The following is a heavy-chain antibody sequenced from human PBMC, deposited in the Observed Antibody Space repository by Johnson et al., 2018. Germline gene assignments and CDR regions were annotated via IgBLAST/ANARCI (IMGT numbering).Heavy chain of an antibody. CDR3: ARARDVGGTDFQH. CDR1: GYTFTRYD. J-gene: IGHJ1*01. V-gene: IGHV1-8*01. D-gene: IGHD4-23*01. CDR2: MNPNSGHT. Sequence: QVQLVQSGAEVKKPGASVKVSCKASGYTFTRYDINWVRQATGQGLEWMGWMNPNSGHTGSEQKFQGRGTMTRDTSIRTAYMELSSLRSEDTAVYYCARARDVGGTDFQHWGQGTLVTVSS.